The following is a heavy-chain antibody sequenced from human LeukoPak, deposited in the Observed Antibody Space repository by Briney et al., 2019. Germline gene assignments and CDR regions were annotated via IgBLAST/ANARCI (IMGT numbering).Heavy chain of an antibody. J-gene: IGHJ4*02. D-gene: IGHD3-10*01. CDR2: IIPIFGTA. V-gene: IGHV1-69*05. Sequence: ASVKVSCKASGGTFSSYAISWVRQAPGQGLEWMGGIIPIFGTANYAQKLQGRVTMTTDTSTSTAYMELRSLRSDDTAVYYCAALLWFGAHRTLDYWGQGTLVTVSS. CDR1: GGTFSSYA. CDR3: AALLWFGAHRTLDY.